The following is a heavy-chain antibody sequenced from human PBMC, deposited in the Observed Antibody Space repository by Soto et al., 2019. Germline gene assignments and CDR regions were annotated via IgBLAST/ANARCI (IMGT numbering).Heavy chain of an antibody. CDR1: GFTFRNYA. CDR2: LSGSGNSI. Sequence: EVQILESGGGLVQRGGSLRLSCAASGFTFRNYAMSWVRQAPGKGLEWVATLSGSGNSIYYTESVKGRFTISRDNSQNTLFLQLNSLRVEDTAVYYCAKSGGDLFTGFSPNNFARWGQGTLVSVSS. D-gene: IGHD3-9*01. J-gene: IGHJ5*02. CDR3: AKSGGDLFTGFSPNNFAR. V-gene: IGHV3-23*01.